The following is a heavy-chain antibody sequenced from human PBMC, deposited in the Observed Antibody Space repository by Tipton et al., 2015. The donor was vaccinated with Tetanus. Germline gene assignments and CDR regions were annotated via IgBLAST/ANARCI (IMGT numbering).Heavy chain of an antibody. V-gene: IGHV4-31*02. Sequence: LVKPSQTLSLTCSVSGASISSGGYFWNWIRHHPGKGLEWIGYVYYSGSTYYNPSLKSRVTISVDTSTNQFFLKLTSVTAADTAVYYCARDQGGGRVARLNWFDPWGQGTLVTVSS. J-gene: IGHJ5*02. D-gene: IGHD2-21*01. CDR1: GASISSGGYF. CDR3: ARDQGGGRVARLNWFDP. CDR2: VYYSGST.